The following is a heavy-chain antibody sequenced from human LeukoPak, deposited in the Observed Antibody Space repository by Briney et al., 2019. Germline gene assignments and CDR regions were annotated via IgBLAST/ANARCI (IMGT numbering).Heavy chain of an antibody. D-gene: IGHD3-22*01. Sequence: PSETLSLTCAVYGGSFSGYYWSWIRQPPGKGLEWIGYIYYSGSTYYNPSLKSRVTISVDTSKNQFSLKLSSVTAADTAVYYCARLYYDSSGYYYFDYWGQGTLVTVSS. CDR1: GGSFSGYY. CDR2: IYYSGST. CDR3: ARLYYDSSGYYYFDY. V-gene: IGHV4-34*01. J-gene: IGHJ4*02.